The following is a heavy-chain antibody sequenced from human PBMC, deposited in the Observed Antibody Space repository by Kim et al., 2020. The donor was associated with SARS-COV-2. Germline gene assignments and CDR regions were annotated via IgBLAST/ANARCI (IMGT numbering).Heavy chain of an antibody. J-gene: IGHJ4*02. CDR3: TRLPYYDSSGYYYGDDY. Sequence: GGSLRLSCAASGFTFSGSAMHWVRQASGKGLEWVGRIRSKANSYATAYAASVKGRFTISRDDSKNTAYLQMNSLKTEDTAVYYCTRLPYYDSSGYYYGDDYWGQGTLVTVSS. CDR2: IRSKANSYAT. CDR1: GFTFSGSA. V-gene: IGHV3-73*01. D-gene: IGHD3-22*01.